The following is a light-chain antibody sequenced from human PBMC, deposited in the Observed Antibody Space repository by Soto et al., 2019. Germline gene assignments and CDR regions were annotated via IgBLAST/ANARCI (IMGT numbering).Light chain of an antibody. Sequence: QSALTQPASGSGSPGQSITISCTGTSSDVGGYDYVSWYQQHPGKAPQLMIYEVSNRPAGVSNRFSGSKSGNTASLTISGLQAEDEADYYCQSYDSGLSAWLFGGGTKLTVL. CDR3: QSYDSGLSAWL. CDR1: SSDVGGYDY. J-gene: IGLJ3*02. V-gene: IGLV2-14*01. CDR2: EVS.